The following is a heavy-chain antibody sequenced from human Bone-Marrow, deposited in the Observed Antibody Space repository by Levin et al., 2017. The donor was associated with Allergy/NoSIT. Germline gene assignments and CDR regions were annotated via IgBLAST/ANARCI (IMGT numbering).Heavy chain of an antibody. CDR3: TTAVGGYSGYDWDDY. D-gene: IGHD5-12*01. Sequence: GESLKISCAASGFTFSNAWMSWVRQAPGKGLEWVGRIKSKTDGGTTDYAAPVKGRFTISRDDSKNTLYLQMNSLKTEDTAVYYCTTAVGGYSGYDWDDYWGQGTLVTVSS. CDR1: GFTFSNAW. V-gene: IGHV3-15*01. J-gene: IGHJ4*02. CDR2: IKSKTDGGTT.